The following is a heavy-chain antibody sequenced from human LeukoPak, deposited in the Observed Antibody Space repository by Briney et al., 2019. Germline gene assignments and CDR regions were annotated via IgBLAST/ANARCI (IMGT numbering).Heavy chain of an antibody. J-gene: IGHJ4*02. CDR1: GYTFTSYG. Sequence: GGSVKLSCKASGYTFTSYGISWVRQAPGQGLEWMGWISAYNGNTNYAQKLQGRVTMTTDTSTSTAYMELRSLRSDDTAVYYCARDRVVVPSDFDYWDQGILVTVSS. CDR2: ISAYNGNT. CDR3: ARDRVVVPSDFDY. D-gene: IGHD2-2*01. V-gene: IGHV1-18*01.